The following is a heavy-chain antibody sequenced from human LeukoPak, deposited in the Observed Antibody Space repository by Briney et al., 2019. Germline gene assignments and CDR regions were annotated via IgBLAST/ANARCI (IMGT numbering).Heavy chain of an antibody. V-gene: IGHV4-34*01. J-gene: IGHJ6*02. Sequence: SETLSLTCAVYGGSFSGYYWSWIRQPPGKGLEWIGEINHSGSTNYNPSLKSRATISVDTSKNQFSLKLSSVTAADTAVYYCAIEHYDSSGYYDYYYGMDVWGQGTTVTVSS. D-gene: IGHD3-22*01. CDR2: INHSGST. CDR1: GGSFSGYY. CDR3: AIEHYDSSGYYDYYYGMDV.